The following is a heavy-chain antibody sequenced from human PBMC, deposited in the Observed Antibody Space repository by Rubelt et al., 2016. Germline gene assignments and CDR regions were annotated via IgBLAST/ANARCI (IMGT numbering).Heavy chain of an antibody. J-gene: IGHJ3*02. V-gene: IGHV4-39*07. D-gene: IGHD1-7*01. CDR3: AREGYNWNYAEGFGAFDI. CDR1: GGSISSSSYY. Sequence: QLQLQESGPGLVKPSETLSLTCTVSGGSISSSSYYWGWIRQPPGKGLEWIGSIYYSGSTYYNPSLMSRFTMSVDTSKNQFALKLSSVTAADTAVYYCAREGYNWNYAEGFGAFDIWGQGTMVTVSS. CDR2: IYYSGST.